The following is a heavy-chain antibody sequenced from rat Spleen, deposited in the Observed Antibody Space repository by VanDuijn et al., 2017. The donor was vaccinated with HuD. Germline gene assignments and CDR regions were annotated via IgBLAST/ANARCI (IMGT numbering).Heavy chain of an antibody. CDR1: GFTFNNYW. V-gene: IGHV5-29*01. D-gene: IGHD4-3*01. CDR3: ATQSIIRVPLFDY. Sequence: EVQLAETGGGLVQPGRSLKLSCVASGFTFNNYWMSWIRQAPGKGLEWVATISYDGSSTYYRDSVKGRFTISRDNAKNTLYLQMDSLRSEDTATYYCATQSIIRVPLFDYWGQGVMVTVSS. J-gene: IGHJ2*01. CDR2: ISYDGSST.